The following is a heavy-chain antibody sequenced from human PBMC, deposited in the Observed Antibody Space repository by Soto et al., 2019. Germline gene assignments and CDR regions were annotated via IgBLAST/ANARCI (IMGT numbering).Heavy chain of an antibody. Sequence: QVQLVQSEAEVKKPGSSVKVSCKSSGLTFRSDSISWVRQAPGQGLEWMGGIISISRTPTYAQKFQGRVTISADESTRTAYMEVTSLTFEDTAVYYCARGVASSDWGQGTLVTVSS. V-gene: IGHV1-69*01. D-gene: IGHD5-12*01. CDR3: ARGVASSD. J-gene: IGHJ4*02. CDR2: IISISRTP. CDR1: GLTFRSDS.